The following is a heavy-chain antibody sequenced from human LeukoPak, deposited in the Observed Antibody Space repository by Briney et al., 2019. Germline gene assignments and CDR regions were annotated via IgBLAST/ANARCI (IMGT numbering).Heavy chain of an antibody. CDR1: GGSFSGYY. D-gene: IGHD1-20*01. CDR2: IYYSGST. CDR3: ARLRGGNWNYYYGMDV. Sequence: SETLSLTCAVYGGSFSGYYWSWICQPPGKGLEWIGYIYYSGSTNYNPSLKSRVTISVDTSKNQFSLKLSSVTAADTAVYYCARLRGGNWNYYYGMDVWGQGTTVTVSS. J-gene: IGHJ6*02. V-gene: IGHV4-59*08.